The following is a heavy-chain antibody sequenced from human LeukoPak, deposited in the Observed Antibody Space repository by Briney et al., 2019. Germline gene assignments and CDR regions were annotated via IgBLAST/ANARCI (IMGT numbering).Heavy chain of an antibody. CDR2: ISGSGGST. CDR1: GFTFSSYA. D-gene: IGHD6-19*01. V-gene: IGHV3-23*01. CDR3: AKDREYSSGCNWFDP. J-gene: IGHJ5*02. Sequence: GGSLRLSCAASGFTFSSYAMSWVRQAPGKGLEWVSAISGSGGSTYYAESVKGRFTISTDNSKNTLYLQMNSLRAEDTAVYYCAKDREYSSGCNWFDPWGQGTLVTVSS.